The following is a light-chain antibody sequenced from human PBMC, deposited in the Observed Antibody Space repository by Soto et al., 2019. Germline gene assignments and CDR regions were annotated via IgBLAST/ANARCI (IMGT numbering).Light chain of an antibody. V-gene: IGKV1-39*01. CDR2: AAS. CDR3: QQSYNSPPIT. CDR1: QSISSY. J-gene: IGKJ5*01. Sequence: DIQMTQSPSSLSASVGDRVTITCRASQSISSYLNWYQQKPGKAPKLLIYAASNLQSGVPSRFRGSGSGTDFTLTISSLQPEDFATYYCQQSYNSPPITFGQGTRLEIK.